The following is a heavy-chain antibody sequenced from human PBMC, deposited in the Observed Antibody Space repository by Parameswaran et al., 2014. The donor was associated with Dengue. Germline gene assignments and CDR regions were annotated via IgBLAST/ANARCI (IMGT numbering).Heavy chain of an antibody. CDR3: ARISYNNGRDVYAFGI. J-gene: IGHJ3*02. CDR2: IDWDDDK. V-gene: IGHV2-70*01. Sequence: WIRQPPGKALEWLALIDWDDDKFYATSLRTRLTISKDTSKNQVVLTMPDLDPVDTGTYYCARISYNNGRDVYAFGIWGQGTLVTVSS. D-gene: IGHD1-1*01.